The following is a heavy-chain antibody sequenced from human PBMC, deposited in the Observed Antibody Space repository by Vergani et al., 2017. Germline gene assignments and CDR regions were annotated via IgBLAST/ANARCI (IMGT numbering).Heavy chain of an antibody. V-gene: IGHV4-31*11. CDR2: IFYSGTT. D-gene: IGHD3-3*01. J-gene: IGHJ4*02. CDR1: GGSISSGDHC. CDR3: ASTISHYDFSKKYYFDY. Sequence: QVQLQESGPGVVKPSQTLSLTCAVSGGSISSGDHCWTWIRQRPGKGLEWIGYIFYSGTTYDNPSLRSRLTISVDTSQNQFSLKLSSVTAADTAVYYCASTISHYDFSKKYYFDYWGQGTLVTVSS.